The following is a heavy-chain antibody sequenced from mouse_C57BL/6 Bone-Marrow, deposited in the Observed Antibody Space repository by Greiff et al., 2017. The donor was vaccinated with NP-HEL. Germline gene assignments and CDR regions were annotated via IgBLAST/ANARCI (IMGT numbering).Heavy chain of an antibody. CDR2: ISSGGSYT. Sequence: EVHLVESGGDLVKPGGSLKLSCAASGFTFSSYGMSWVRQTPDKRLEWVATISSGGSYTYYPDSVKGRFTISRDNAKNTLYLQMSSLKSEDTAMYYCARHKRWLPRYFDYWGQGTTLTVSS. D-gene: IGHD2-3*01. J-gene: IGHJ2*01. CDR1: GFTFSSYG. CDR3: ARHKRWLPRYFDY. V-gene: IGHV5-6*01.